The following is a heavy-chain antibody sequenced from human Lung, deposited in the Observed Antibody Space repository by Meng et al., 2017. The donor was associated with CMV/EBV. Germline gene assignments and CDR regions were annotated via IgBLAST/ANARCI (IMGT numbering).Heavy chain of an antibody. CDR3: ARGSYYYDSSSPFDP. J-gene: IGHJ5*02. CDR2: INANSGGT. V-gene: IGHV1-2*02. D-gene: IGHD3-22*01. CDR1: AYTFTGYY. Sequence: ASVKVSXKAFAYTFTGYYLHWVRQAPGQGLEWMGWINANSGGTNYAQKFQGRVTMTRDTAIGTAYMSLSRLRSDDTAVYYCARGSYYYDSSSPFDPWGQGXLVTVSS.